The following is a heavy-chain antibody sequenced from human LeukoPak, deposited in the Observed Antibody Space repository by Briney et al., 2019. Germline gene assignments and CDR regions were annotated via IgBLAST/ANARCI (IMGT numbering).Heavy chain of an antibody. CDR3: ARGYCSGGSCYGGDY. CDR2: ISSSGTTI. J-gene: IGHJ4*02. V-gene: IGHV3-48*03. D-gene: IGHD2-15*01. CDR1: GFTFSNYA. Sequence: GGSLRLSCSASGFTFSNYAMHWVRQAPGKGLEWVSYISSSGTTIYYAERRFTISRDNAKNSLYLLMNSLRAEDTAIYYCARGYCSGGSCYGGDYWGQGTLVTVSS.